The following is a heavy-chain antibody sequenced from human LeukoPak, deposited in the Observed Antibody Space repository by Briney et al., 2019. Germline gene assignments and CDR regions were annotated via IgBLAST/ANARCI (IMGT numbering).Heavy chain of an antibody. CDR2: VKPNSGDS. V-gene: IGHV1-2*06. CDR3: ARGRGVPGPGNALDI. D-gene: IGHD2-8*01. Sequence: ASVKVSCKASGYTFTNYHMHWVRQAPGQGLEWMGLVKPNSGDSDFIQKFRGRVTVTTDVSTTTIHMELNNLRSDDTAVFYCARGRGVPGPGNALDIWGQGTMVTVSS. CDR1: GYTFTNYH. J-gene: IGHJ3*02.